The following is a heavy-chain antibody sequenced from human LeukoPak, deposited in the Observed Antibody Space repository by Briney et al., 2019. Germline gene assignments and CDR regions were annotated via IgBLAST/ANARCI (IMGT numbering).Heavy chain of an antibody. CDR3: ARSSCGGDCYAFDY. CDR1: GFTFSSYS. V-gene: IGHV3-64*01. Sequence: GGSLRLSCGVSGFTFSSYSMNWVRQAPGKGLEYVSVISSNGGSTYYANSVKGRSTISRDNSKNTLYLQMNSLRAEDTAVYYCARSSCGGDCYAFDYWGQGTLVTVSS. D-gene: IGHD2-21*02. J-gene: IGHJ4*02. CDR2: ISSNGGST.